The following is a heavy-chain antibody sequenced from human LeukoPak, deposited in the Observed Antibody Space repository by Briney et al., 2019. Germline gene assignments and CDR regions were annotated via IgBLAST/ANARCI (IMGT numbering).Heavy chain of an antibody. J-gene: IGHJ4*02. D-gene: IGHD2-15*01. Sequence: GQPRTLSCAPSRFTLSSYGVHWVRHAPDKWLGWVAVISSEGSNKYYADSVKGRFTITRDNSKNTLYLQMNSLRAEDTAVYYCAKVGCLGSCYRYYFDYWGQGTLVTVSS. CDR2: ISSEGSNK. V-gene: IGHV3-30*18. CDR3: AKVGCLGSCYRYYFDY. CDR1: RFTLSSYG.